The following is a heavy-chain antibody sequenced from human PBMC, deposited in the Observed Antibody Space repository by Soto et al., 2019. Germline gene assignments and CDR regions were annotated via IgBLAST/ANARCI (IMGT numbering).Heavy chain of an antibody. CDR2: IYPGDSDT. V-gene: IGHV5-51*01. D-gene: IGHD2-8*01. CDR1: GNSFTTYW. J-gene: IGHJ4*02. Sequence: GESLKISCQGSGNSFTTYWIAWVRQMPGKGLEWMGIIYPGDSDTRYSPSFQGQVTISADKSISTAYLQWGSLKASDTAMYYCARQGYTNGYDYWGQGTQVTVSS. CDR3: ARQGYTNGYDY.